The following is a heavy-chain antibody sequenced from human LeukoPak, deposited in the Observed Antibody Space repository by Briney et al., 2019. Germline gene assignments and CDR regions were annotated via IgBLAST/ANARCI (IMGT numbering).Heavy chain of an antibody. CDR1: GGSISSSSYY. V-gene: IGHV4-39*01. D-gene: IGHD1-26*01. CDR2: IYYSGST. CDR3: ARHRFGSGLDY. J-gene: IGHJ4*02. Sequence: SETLSLTCTVSGGSISSSSYYWGWIRQPPGKGLEWIGSIYYSGSTYYNPSLKSRVTISVDTSKNQFSLKLSSVTAADTAVYYCARHRFGSGLDYWGQGTLVTVSS.